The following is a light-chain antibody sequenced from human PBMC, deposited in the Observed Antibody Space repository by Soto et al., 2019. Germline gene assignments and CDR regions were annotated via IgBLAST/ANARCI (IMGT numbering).Light chain of an antibody. Sequence: MARVHSSDSLAVSMGERATINCKSSQSVLYSADNKNYLAWYQQKPGKAPNLLIYAASTLQSGVPSRFSGSGSGTDFTLTISGRQSADFACYYCQPYINGPPLTPGGGTKADI. CDR1: QSVLYSADNKNY. J-gene: IGKJ4*01. CDR3: QPYINGPPLT. V-gene: IGKV4-1*01. CDR2: AAS.